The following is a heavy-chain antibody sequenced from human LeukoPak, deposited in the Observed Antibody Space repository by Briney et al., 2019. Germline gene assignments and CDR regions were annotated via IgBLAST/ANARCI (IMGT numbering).Heavy chain of an antibody. CDR1: GGSISSSSYY. J-gene: IGHJ4*02. CDR3: ARGAKDIVVVVAATYFDY. V-gene: IGHV4-39*01. CDR2: IYYSGST. Sequence: SETLSLTCTVSGGSISSSSYYWGWIRQPPGKGLEWIVSIYYSGSTYYNPSLKSRVTTSVDTSKNQFSLKLSSVTAADTAVYYCARGAKDIVVVVAATYFDYWGQGTLVTVSS. D-gene: IGHD2-15*01.